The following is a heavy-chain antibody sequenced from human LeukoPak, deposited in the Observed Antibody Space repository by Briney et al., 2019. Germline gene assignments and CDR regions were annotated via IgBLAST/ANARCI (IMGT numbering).Heavy chain of an antibody. CDR1: GGSLSGYY. Sequence: ASETLSLTCGVYGGSLSGYYWSWILQSPGKGLEWIGQIHHSGSANYNPSLRSRVTISMDTSKNQFSLNLSSVTAADTAVYYCAKHGSYHFDYWGQGTLVTVSS. D-gene: IGHD3-10*01. CDR2: IHHSGSA. CDR3: AKHGSYHFDY. J-gene: IGHJ4*02. V-gene: IGHV4-34*01.